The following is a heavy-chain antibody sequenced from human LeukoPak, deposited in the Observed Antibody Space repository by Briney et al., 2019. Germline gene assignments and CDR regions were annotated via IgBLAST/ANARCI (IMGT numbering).Heavy chain of an antibody. CDR1: GFTFSSYA. D-gene: IGHD1-26*01. CDR3: ARDSGEVGAASPRCYFDY. Sequence: GGSLRLSCAASGFTFSSYAMHWVRQAPGKGLEWVAVISYDGSNKYYADSVKGRFTISRDNSKNTLYLQMNSLRAEDTAVYYCARDSGEVGAASPRCYFDYWGQGTLVTVSS. CDR2: ISYDGSNK. J-gene: IGHJ4*02. V-gene: IGHV3-30*04.